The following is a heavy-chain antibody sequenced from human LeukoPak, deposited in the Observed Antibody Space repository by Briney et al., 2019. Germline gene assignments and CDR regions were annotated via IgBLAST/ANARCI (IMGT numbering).Heavy chain of an antibody. V-gene: IGHV4-4*07. CDR3: ARKDGDI. CDR2: IDASGST. CDR1: GGSLSSYY. J-gene: IGHJ3*02. D-gene: IGHD5-24*01. Sequence: SETLSLTCTVSGGSLSSYYWTWIRQPAGRGLEWIGRIDASGSTNFNLSLKSRVTMSVDSSKNQFSLKLSSVTAADTALYYCARKDGDIWGQGTMVTVSS.